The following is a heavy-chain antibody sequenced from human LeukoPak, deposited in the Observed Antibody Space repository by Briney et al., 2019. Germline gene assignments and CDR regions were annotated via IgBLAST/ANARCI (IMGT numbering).Heavy chain of an antibody. V-gene: IGHV4-39*01. D-gene: IGHD2-8*01. CDR1: RGSISRSSYY. J-gene: IGHJ6*03. CDR3: GRNLYDTNNYYFFYYMDV. Sequence: KPSETLSLTCDVSRGSISRSSYYWGWIRQSPGKGLEWIGSIYYSGTHYGGTAYYNPSLKSRVTISVDTSKNQFSLRLSSVTAADTSVYYCGRNLYDTNNYYFFYYMDVWGKGTTVTVSS. CDR2: IYYSGTHYGGTA.